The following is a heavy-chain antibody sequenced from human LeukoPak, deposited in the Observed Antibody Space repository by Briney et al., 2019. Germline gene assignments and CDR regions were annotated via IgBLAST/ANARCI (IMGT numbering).Heavy chain of an antibody. CDR1: GFTLSSYA. V-gene: IGHV3-48*04. CDR2: ISSSGTTI. Sequence: PGGSLRLSCAASGFTLSSYAMHWVRQAPGKGLEWVSYISSSGTTIYYADSVKGRFTISRDNAKNSLYLQMNSLRAEDTAVYYCARRRDSGSLQHFDYWGQGTLVTVSS. D-gene: IGHD1-26*01. CDR3: ARRRDSGSLQHFDY. J-gene: IGHJ4*02.